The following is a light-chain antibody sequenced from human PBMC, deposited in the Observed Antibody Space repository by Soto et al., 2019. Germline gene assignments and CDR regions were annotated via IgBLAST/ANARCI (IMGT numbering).Light chain of an antibody. CDR2: EDT. CDR1: SSDVGNYKL. J-gene: IGLJ2*01. Sequence: QSALTQPASVSGSPGQSITISCTGTSSDVGNYKLVSWYQQQPGKAPKLIICEDTERPSGISNRFSGSKSGNTASLTISGIQAEDDGDYYCCSYAGGTSVVFGGGTKLTVL. CDR3: CSYAGGTSVV. V-gene: IGLV2-23*01.